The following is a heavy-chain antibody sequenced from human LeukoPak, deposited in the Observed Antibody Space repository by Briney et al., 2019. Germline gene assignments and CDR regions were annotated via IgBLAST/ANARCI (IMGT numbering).Heavy chain of an antibody. D-gene: IGHD1-26*01. CDR3: ARAVGITTALFDY. J-gene: IGHJ4*02. V-gene: IGHV4-4*02. Sequence: SETLSLTCAVSGDSIITNHWWSWVRQPPGKGLEWIGSIYHSGSTYYNPALKSRVTISVDTSKNQFSLKLSSVTAADTAVYYCARAVGITTALFDYWGQGTLVTVSS. CDR2: IYHSGST. CDR1: GDSIITNHW.